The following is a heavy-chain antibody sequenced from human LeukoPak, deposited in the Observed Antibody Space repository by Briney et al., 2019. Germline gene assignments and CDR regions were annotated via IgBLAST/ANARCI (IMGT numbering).Heavy chain of an antibody. Sequence: KAGGSLRLSCAASGFTFSNYAMSWVRQAPGKTLECVSAISGSGGKPYYAASVKGRFTISRDNSRITPYLQLNSLRAQDPAVLYCVSSSSGWYRFQYWGQGTLVTVSS. CDR1: GFTFSNYA. J-gene: IGHJ4*02. V-gene: IGHV3-23*01. D-gene: IGHD6-19*01. CDR2: ISGSGGKP. CDR3: VSSSSGWYRFQY.